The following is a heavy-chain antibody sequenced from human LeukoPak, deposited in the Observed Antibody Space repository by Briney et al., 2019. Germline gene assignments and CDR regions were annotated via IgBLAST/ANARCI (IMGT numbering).Heavy chain of an antibody. D-gene: IGHD2-15*01. CDR3: ARESILSTPAVVGAYKWFDP. J-gene: IGHJ5*02. Sequence: GASVKVSCKASGYTFTGYYVHWVREAPGQGLEWMGWINPNSGGTKYAQKFQGRVTMTRDTSISTAHMELNRLRSDDTAVYYCARESILSTPAVVGAYKWFDPWGQGTLVTVSS. CDR1: GYTFTGYY. CDR2: INPNSGGT. V-gene: IGHV1-2*02.